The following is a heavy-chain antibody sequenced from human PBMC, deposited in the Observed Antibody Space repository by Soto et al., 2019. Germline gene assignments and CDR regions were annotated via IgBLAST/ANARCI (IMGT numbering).Heavy chain of an antibody. Sequence: HPGGSLRLSCEASGFTFDDYAMHWVRQAPGKGLEWVAGVSWNGATTVYADSVRGRFTISRDNSKNTLYLQMSSLSADDTAVYYCVKSRGGNNFDFFDWGQGALVTVSS. CDR2: VSWNGATT. D-gene: IGHD5-12*01. V-gene: IGHV3-9*01. CDR3: VKSRGGNNFDFFD. CDR1: GFTFDDYA. J-gene: IGHJ4*02.